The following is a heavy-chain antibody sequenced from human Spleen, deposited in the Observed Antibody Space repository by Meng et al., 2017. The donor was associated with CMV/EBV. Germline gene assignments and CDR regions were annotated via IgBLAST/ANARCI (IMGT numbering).Heavy chain of an antibody. J-gene: IGHJ4*02. D-gene: IGHD3-22*01. CDR1: GFTFDDYA. CDR2: ISWDGGGT. CDR3: ASWDYFDTSGYKRTYLDY. V-gene: IGHV3-43D*03. Sequence: GGSLRLSCGAFGFTFDDYAMHWVRQAPGKGLEWVSLISWDGGGTYYADSVKDRFTISRDNAKNTLFLQMISLRAEDTALYYCASWDYFDTSGYKRTYLDYWGQGTLVTVSS.